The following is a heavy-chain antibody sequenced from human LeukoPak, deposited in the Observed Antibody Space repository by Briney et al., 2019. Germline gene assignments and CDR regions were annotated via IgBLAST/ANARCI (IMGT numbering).Heavy chain of an antibody. Sequence: GGSLRLSCTASGFTFGDYAMSWVRQAPGKGLEWVGFIRSKAYGGTTEYAASVKGRFTISRDDSKSITYLQMNSLKTEDTAVYYCTSGPGYSYGSCYWGQGTLVTVSS. CDR3: TSGPGYSYGSCY. CDR1: GFTFGDYA. V-gene: IGHV3-49*04. J-gene: IGHJ4*02. D-gene: IGHD5-18*01. CDR2: IRSKAYGGTT.